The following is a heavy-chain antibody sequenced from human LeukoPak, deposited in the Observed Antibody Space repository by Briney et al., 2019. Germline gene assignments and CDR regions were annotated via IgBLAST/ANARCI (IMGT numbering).Heavy chain of an antibody. V-gene: IGHV4-59*12. CDR3: ARQLRMYYFDY. CDR1: SGSITNYY. J-gene: IGHJ4*02. Sequence: SETLSLTCTVSSGSITNYYWSWIRQPPGKGLEWIGFIYYSGNTNYNPSLKSRVTISVDTSKNQFSLKLSSVTAADTAVYYCARQLRMYYFDYWGQGTLVTVSS. CDR2: IYYSGNT. D-gene: IGHD1-26*01.